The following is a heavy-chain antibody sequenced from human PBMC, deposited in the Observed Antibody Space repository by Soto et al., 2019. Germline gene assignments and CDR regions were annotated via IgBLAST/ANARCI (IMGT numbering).Heavy chain of an antibody. CDR1: GFTFSSYG. CDR2: IWYDGSNK. D-gene: IGHD3-10*01. J-gene: IGHJ6*02. V-gene: IGHV3-33*01. Sequence: QVQLVESGGGVVQPGRSLRLSCAASGFTFSSYGMHWVRQAPGKGLEWVAVIWYDGSNKYYADSVKGRFTISRDNSKNTLYLQMNSLRAEDTAVYYCARAGAPLLWFGELFVDRLWDVYYYYYGMDVWGQGTTVTVSS. CDR3: ARAGAPLLWFGELFVDRLWDVYYYYYGMDV.